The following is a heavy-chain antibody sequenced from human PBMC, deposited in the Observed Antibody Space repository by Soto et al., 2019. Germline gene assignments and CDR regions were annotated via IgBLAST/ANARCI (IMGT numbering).Heavy chain of an antibody. CDR2: IYYSGST. CDR3: ASGRGYSYGSFDY. V-gene: IGHV4-59*01. Sequence: SETLSLTCTVSGGSISSYYWSWVRQPPGKGLEWIGYIYYSGSTNYNPSLKSRVTISVDTSKSQFSLKLSSVTAADTAVYYCASGRGYSYGSFDYWGQGTLVTVSS. CDR1: GGSISSYY. J-gene: IGHJ4*02. D-gene: IGHD5-18*01.